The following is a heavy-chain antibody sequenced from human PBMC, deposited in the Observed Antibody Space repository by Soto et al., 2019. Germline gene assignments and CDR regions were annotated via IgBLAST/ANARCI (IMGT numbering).Heavy chain of an antibody. CDR2: IYYSGST. Sequence: SETLSLSCTVSGGSISSSSYYWGWIRQPPGKGLEWIGSIYYSGSTYYNPSLKSRVTISVDTSKNQFSLKLSSVTAADTAVYYCARALILTGYXIHEAFDIWGQGTMVT. V-gene: IGHV4-39*01. D-gene: IGHD3-9*01. CDR1: GGSISSSSYY. J-gene: IGHJ3*02. CDR3: ARALILTGYXIHEAFDI.